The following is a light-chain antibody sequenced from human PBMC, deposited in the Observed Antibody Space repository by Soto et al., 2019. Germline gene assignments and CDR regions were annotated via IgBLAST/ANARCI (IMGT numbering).Light chain of an antibody. Sequence: QSALTQPASVSGSPGQSITISCTGTSSDVGGYNYVSWYQQHPGKAPKLMIYDVSNRPSGVSNRFSGSKSGNTASLTISGLQAEDEAASYCSSYTSTKRVFGTGTKVTVL. CDR2: DVS. CDR3: SSYTSTKRV. V-gene: IGLV2-14*01. CDR1: SSDVGGYNY. J-gene: IGLJ1*01.